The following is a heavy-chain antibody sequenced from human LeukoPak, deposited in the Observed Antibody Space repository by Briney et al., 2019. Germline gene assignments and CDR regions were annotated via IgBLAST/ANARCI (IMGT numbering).Heavy chain of an antibody. CDR2: ISSSGSTI. Sequence: GGSLRLSCAASGFTFSSYEMNWVRQAPGKGLEWVSYISSSGSTIYYADSVKGRFTISRDNAKNSLYLQMNSLRAEDTAVYYCARDDSSSWHVWFDPWGQGTLVTVSS. CDR3: ARDDSSSWHVWFDP. J-gene: IGHJ5*02. D-gene: IGHD6-13*01. V-gene: IGHV3-48*03. CDR1: GFTFSSYE.